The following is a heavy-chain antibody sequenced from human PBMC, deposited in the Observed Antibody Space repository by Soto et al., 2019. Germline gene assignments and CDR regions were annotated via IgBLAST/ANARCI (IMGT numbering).Heavy chain of an antibody. CDR1: GFTFSSYC. D-gene: IGHD6-13*01. V-gene: IGHV3-48*02. Sequence: GGSLRLSCAASGFTFSSYCMNWVRQAPGKGLEWVSYISSSSSTIYYADSVKGRFTISRDNAKNSLYLQMNSLRDEDTAVYYCARGSSSSLYYYYYGMDVWGQGTTVTVSS. CDR2: ISSSSSTI. J-gene: IGHJ6*02. CDR3: ARGSSSSLYYYYYGMDV.